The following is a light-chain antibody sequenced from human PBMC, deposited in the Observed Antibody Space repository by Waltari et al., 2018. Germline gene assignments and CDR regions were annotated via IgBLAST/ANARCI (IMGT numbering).Light chain of an antibody. V-gene: IGKV4-1*01. Sequence: DIVMTQSPDSLAVSLGERATINCKSSQSVLYSSNNKNYLAWYQQKPGQPHKLLIYWASTREAGVPERFGGSGSGTDFTLTISSLQAEDVAVYYCQQYYSMPYTFGQGTKLEIK. CDR3: QQYYSMPYT. CDR2: WAS. J-gene: IGKJ2*01. CDR1: QSVLYSSNNKNY.